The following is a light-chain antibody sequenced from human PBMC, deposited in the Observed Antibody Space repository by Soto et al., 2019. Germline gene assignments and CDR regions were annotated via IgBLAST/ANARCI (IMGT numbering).Light chain of an antibody. CDR3: FSYAGSYTFHVV. CDR1: SSDVGGYNS. Sequence: QSALTQPASVSGSPGQSITISCTGTSSDVGGYNSVSWYQQYPGKAPKLMIYGVTNRPSGVSNRFSGSKTGNTASLTISGLQAEDEADYYCFSYAGSYTFHVVFGGGTKVTVL. CDR2: GVT. V-gene: IGLV2-14*01. J-gene: IGLJ2*01.